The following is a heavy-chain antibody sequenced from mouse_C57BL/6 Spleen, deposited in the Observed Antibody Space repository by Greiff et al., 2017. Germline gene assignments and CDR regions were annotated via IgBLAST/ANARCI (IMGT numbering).Heavy chain of an antibody. D-gene: IGHD2-1*01. CDR2: IDPSDSYT. Sequence: VQLQQPGAELVKPGASVKLSCKASGYTFTSYWMQWVKQRPGQGLEWIGEIDPSDSYTNYNQKFKGKATLTVDTSSSTAFMQLSSLTSEDSAVYYCARRNYTVYYYAMDYWGQGTSVTVSS. J-gene: IGHJ4*01. CDR3: ARRNYTVYYYAMDY. V-gene: IGHV1-50*01. CDR1: GYTFTSYW.